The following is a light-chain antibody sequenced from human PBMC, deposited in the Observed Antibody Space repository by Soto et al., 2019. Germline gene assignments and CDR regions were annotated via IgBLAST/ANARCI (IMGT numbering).Light chain of an antibody. V-gene: IGKV3-11*01. CDR3: QQRSNRPPIT. Sequence: EIVFTQSPVTLSRSPGERATLSCRASQSVSNNYLAWYQQQPGQAPRHLIYDASNKATGIPARFSGSGSGTDFTLTISSLEHAEFTVYYCQQRSNRPPITFGQGTRLEIK. J-gene: IGKJ5*01. CDR2: DAS. CDR1: QSVSNNY.